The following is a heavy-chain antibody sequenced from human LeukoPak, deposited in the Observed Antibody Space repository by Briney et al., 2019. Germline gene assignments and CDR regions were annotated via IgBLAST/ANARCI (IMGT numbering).Heavy chain of an antibody. CDR1: GFTFSSYE. CDR3: ARLTLGYCSGGSCYSDAFDI. J-gene: IGHJ3*02. CDR2: ISSSGSTI. Sequence: GGSLRLSCAASGFTFSSYEMNWVRQAPGKGLEWVSYISSSGSTIYYADSVKGRFTISRDNAKNSLYLQMNSLRSEDTAVYYCARLTLGYCSGGSCYSDAFDIWGQGTMVTVSS. D-gene: IGHD2-15*01. V-gene: IGHV3-48*03.